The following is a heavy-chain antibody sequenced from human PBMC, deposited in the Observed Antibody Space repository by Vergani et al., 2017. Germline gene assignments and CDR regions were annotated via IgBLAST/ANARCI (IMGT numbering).Heavy chain of an antibody. Sequence: QLQLQESGPGLVKPSATLSLTCSVSGASIRSSNYYWGWIRQPPGKGLEWIASIYYSGSTYYNPSLKSRVTISVDTSKNQFSLKLSSVTAADTAVYFSARHSTVEWLVKLGWIDPWGQGLLVTVSS. CDR2: IYYSGST. CDR3: ARHSTVEWLVKLGWIDP. V-gene: IGHV4-39*01. D-gene: IGHD6-19*01. J-gene: IGHJ5*02. CDR1: GASIRSSNYY.